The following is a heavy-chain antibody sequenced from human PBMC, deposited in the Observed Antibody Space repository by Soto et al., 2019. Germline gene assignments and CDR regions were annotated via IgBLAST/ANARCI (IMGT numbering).Heavy chain of an antibody. V-gene: IGHV3-21*01. J-gene: IGHJ4*02. CDR2: ISSSSSYI. D-gene: IGHD5-12*01. CDR3: ARPRGYSGYDPWDFDY. CDR1: GFTFSSYS. Sequence: PGGSLRLSCAASGFTFSSYSMNWVRQAPGKGLEWVSSISSSSSYIYYADSVKGRFTISRDNAKNSLYLQMNSLRAEDTAVYYCARPRGYSGYDPWDFDYWGQGTLVTVSS.